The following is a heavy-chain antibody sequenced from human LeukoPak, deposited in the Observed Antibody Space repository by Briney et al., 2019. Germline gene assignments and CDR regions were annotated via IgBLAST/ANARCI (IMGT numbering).Heavy chain of an antibody. CDR1: GGSFSGYY. CDR2: INHSGST. V-gene: IGHV4-34*01. CDR3: ARDSSGWYYFDY. D-gene: IGHD6-19*01. J-gene: IGHJ4*02. Sequence: SETLSLTCAVYGGSFSGYYWSWIRQPPGKGLEWIGEINHSGSTNYNPSLKSRVTISVDTSKNQFSLKLSSVTAADTAVYYCARDSSGWYYFDYWGQGTLVTVSS.